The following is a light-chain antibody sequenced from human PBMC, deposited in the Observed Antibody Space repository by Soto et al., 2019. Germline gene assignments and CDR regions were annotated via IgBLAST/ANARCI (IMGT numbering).Light chain of an antibody. CDR2: AAN. CDR3: QQYAGAPWK. J-gene: IGKJ1*01. CDR1: QSVTSNY. V-gene: IGKV3-20*01. Sequence: EIVLTQSPGTLSVSPGERAALSCKASQSVTSNYLAWYQQRPGQAPRLLIYAANRRATGSPDRLTGSGSGTDFNLTIISLEPEDSALYYCQQYAGAPWKVVQGTRGEIK.